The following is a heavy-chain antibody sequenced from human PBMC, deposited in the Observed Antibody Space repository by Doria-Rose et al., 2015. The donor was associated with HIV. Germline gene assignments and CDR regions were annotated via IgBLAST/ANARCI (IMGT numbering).Heavy chain of an antibody. CDR3: ARRTDYFDY. J-gene: IGHJ4*02. V-gene: IGHV1-18*01. Sequence: QVQLVQSGPEVKKPGASVKVSRKASGYTFTSYGFSWVRQAPGQGLEWMGRITAENGNTKYAQKFQGRVTMTTDTSTSTAYMELRSLRSDDTALYYCARRTDYFDYWGQGTLVTVSS. CDR1: GYTFTSYG. CDR2: ITAENGNT.